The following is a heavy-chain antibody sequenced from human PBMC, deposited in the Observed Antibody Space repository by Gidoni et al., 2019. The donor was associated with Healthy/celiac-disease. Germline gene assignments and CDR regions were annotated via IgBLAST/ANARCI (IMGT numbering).Heavy chain of an antibody. D-gene: IGHD5-12*01. CDR3: ARDFKVATPYYYYGMDV. V-gene: IGHV3-21*01. J-gene: IGHJ6*02. Sequence: EVQLVESGGGLVKPGGSRRLSGAASGFTFSSNSMNWVRQAPGKGLELVSSIGSSSSYIYYADSVKGRFTISRDNAKNSLYLQMNSLRAEDTAVYYCARDFKVATPYYYYGMDVWGQGTTVTVSS. CDR1: GFTFSSNS. CDR2: IGSSSSYI.